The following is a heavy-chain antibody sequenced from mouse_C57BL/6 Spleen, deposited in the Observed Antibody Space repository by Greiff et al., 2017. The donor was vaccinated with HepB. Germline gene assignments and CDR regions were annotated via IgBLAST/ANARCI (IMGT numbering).Heavy chain of an antibody. Sequence: VQRVESGAELMKPGASVKLSCKATGYTFTGYWIEWVKQRPGHGLEWIGEILPGSGSTNYNEKFKGKATFTADTSSNTAYMQLSSLTTEDSAIYYCARSGHYYGSSHWYFDVWGTGTTVTVSS. CDR2: ILPGSGST. CDR3: ARSGHYYGSSHWYFDV. J-gene: IGHJ1*03. V-gene: IGHV1-9*01. CDR1: GYTFTGYW. D-gene: IGHD1-1*01.